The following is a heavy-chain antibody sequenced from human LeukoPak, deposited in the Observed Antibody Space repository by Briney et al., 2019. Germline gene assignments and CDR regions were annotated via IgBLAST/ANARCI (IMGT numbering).Heavy chain of an antibody. CDR1: GGSISSNNW. V-gene: IGHV4-4*02. Sequence: SETLSLTCAVSGGSISSNNWWIWVRQSPEKGLEWIGEIYHDGSTNYNPSLKSRVTISVDTSKNQFSLKLSSVTAADTAVYYCASWPVPVYGGDYYYYGMDVWGQGTTVTVSS. CDR3: ASWPVPVYGGDYYYYGMDV. D-gene: IGHD4-23*01. J-gene: IGHJ6*02. CDR2: IYHDGST.